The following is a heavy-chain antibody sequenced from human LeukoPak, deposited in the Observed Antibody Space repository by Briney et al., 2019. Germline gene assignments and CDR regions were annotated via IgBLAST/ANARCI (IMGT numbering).Heavy chain of an antibody. CDR2: IDLGDSQT. CDR1: AYSFTNYW. D-gene: IGHD3-22*01. V-gene: IGHV5-10-1*01. CDR3: ARHSSVFNSFDP. J-gene: IGHJ5*02. Sequence: GESVQISCKGSAYSFTNYWISWVRQMPGKGLEWMGRIDLGDSQTNYSPSFQGHVTISADKSISTAYLQWSSLKASDTAMYYCARHSSVFNSFDPWGQGTLVTVSS.